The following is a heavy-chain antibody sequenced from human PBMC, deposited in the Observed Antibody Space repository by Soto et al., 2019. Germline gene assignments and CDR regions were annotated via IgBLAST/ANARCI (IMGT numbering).Heavy chain of an antibody. J-gene: IGHJ5*02. CDR1: GGSIFSDD. Sequence: SETLSLTCTVSGGSIFSDDWTWIRQPPGKGLEWIGYISRGGSSSYAPSLKGRVTFSTDTSKNQVSLKLTYVTVADTAVYYCAGGYWFAPGGRGPLATVSA. V-gene: IGHV4-59*01. CDR3: AGGYWFAP. CDR2: ISRGGSS. D-gene: IGHD3-16*01.